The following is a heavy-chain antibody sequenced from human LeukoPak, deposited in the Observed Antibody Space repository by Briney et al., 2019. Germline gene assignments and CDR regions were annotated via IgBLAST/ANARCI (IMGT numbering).Heavy chain of an antibody. J-gene: IGHJ5*02. CDR3: ARGLRIVLMVYSSFNWFDP. CDR2: ISGSGSGT. CDR1: GFTFSSYV. V-gene: IGHV3-23*01. Sequence: GGSLRLSCAASGFTFSSYVMNWVRQAAGKGLECVSTISGSGSGTYYTDSVKGRFTISRDNSKNSLYLQMNSLRAEDTAVYYCARGLRIVLMVYSSFNWFDPWGQGTLVTVSS. D-gene: IGHD2-8*01.